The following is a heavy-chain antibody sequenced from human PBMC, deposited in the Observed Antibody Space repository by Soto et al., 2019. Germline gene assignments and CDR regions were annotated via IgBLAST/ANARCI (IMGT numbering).Heavy chain of an antibody. CDR2: ISAYKGNT. Sequence: QIQLVQSGAEVKKPGASVKVSCKASGYTFSSYHITWVRQAPGQGLEWMGWISAYKGNTNYAQNLQGRVTMTTDPSTSTAYMGLRSLRSDDTAVYYCARDLPPVDYWGQGTLVTVSS. CDR3: ARDLPPVDY. CDR1: GYTFSSYH. V-gene: IGHV1-18*01. J-gene: IGHJ4*02.